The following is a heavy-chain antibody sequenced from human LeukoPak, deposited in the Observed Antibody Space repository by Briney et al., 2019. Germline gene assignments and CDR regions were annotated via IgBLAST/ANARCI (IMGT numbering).Heavy chain of an antibody. Sequence: GGSLRLSCAASGFTFSSYAMHWVRQAPGKGLEWVAVISYDGSNKYYADSVKGRFTISRDNSKNTLYLQMNSLRAEDTAVYYCARDTYNFRYCSSTSCYPSRFVYAMDVWGQGTTVTVSS. CDR2: ISYDGSNK. CDR1: GFTFSSYA. J-gene: IGHJ6*02. CDR3: ARDTYNFRYCSSTSCYPSRFVYAMDV. D-gene: IGHD2-2*01. V-gene: IGHV3-30-3*01.